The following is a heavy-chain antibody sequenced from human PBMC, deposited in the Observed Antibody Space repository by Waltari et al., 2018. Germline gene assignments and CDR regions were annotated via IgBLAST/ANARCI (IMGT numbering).Heavy chain of an antibody. CDR2: IKSKTDAGTT. J-gene: IGHJ6*02. V-gene: IGHV3-15*01. Sequence: EVQLVESGGGLVKPGGSLRLSCAASGFTFSKAWMSWVRQAPGKGLEWAGRIKSKTDAGTTDYAAPVKGRFTISRDDSTNTLYLQMNSLKTEDTAGYYCTTTTVTLDGLDVWGQGTTVTVSS. CDR3: TTTTVTLDGLDV. CDR1: GFTFSKAW. D-gene: IGHD2-21*02.